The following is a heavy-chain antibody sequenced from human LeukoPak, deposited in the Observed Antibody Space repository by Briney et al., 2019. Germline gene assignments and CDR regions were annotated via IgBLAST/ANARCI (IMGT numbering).Heavy chain of an antibody. J-gene: IGHJ4*02. D-gene: IGHD5-18*01. CDR1: GFTFSDYY. V-gene: IGHV3-11*04. CDR3: ASPAAGSSGYSYGFSH. Sequence: GGSLRLSCAASGFTFSDYYMSWIRQAPGKGLEWVSYISSSGSTIYYADSVKGRFTISRDNAKNSLYLQMSSLRAEDTAVYYCASPAAGSSGYSYGFSHWGQGTLVTVSS. CDR2: ISSSGSTI.